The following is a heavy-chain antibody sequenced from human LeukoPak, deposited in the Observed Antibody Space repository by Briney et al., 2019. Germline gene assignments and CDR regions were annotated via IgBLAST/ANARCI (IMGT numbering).Heavy chain of an antibody. J-gene: IGHJ4*02. CDR2: IFYTGST. Sequence: PSETLSLTYTVSGAFISSSSYYSGWVRQPPGKGLEWIATIFYTGSTYYNLSLKSRITISADTSKNQFSLKLSSVTAADTAVYYCARLLCGDKRFDYWGQGTLVTVSS. CDR1: GAFISSSSYY. CDR3: ARLLCGDKRFDY. V-gene: IGHV4-39*01. D-gene: IGHD3-10*02.